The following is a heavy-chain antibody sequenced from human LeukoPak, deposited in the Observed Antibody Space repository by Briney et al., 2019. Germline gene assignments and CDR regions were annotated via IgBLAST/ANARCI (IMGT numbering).Heavy chain of an antibody. CDR1: RFTFSNYS. V-gene: IGHV3-21*01. J-gene: IGHJ6*03. Sequence: PGGSLRLSCAASRFTFSNYSMNWVRQAPGKGLEWVSSISSSSSYIYYADSVKGRFTISRDNAKNSLYLQMNSLGAEDTAVYYCARGDYGDYDYYYYYMDVWGKGTTVTISS. CDR2: ISSSSSYI. D-gene: IGHD4-17*01. CDR3: ARGDYGDYDYYYYYMDV.